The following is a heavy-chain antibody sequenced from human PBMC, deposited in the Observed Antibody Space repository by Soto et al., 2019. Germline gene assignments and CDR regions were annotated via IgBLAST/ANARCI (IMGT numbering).Heavy chain of an antibody. CDR3: ASIVAYCGGDCYSNDAFDI. V-gene: IGHV3-7*02. CDR2: IRQDGSEK. D-gene: IGHD2-21*02. Sequence: PGGSLRLSCAASGFTFSSYLMSWVRQAPGKGLEWVANIRQDGSEKYYVDSVKGRFTISRDNAKNSLYLQMNSLRAEDTAVYYRASIVAYCGGDCYSNDAFDIWGQGTMVTVSS. J-gene: IGHJ3*02. CDR1: GFTFSSYL.